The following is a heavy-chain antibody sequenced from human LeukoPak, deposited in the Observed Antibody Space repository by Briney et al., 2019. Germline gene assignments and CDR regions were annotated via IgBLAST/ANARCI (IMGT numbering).Heavy chain of an antibody. V-gene: IGHV3-11*05. CDR2: ISSSSGVT. J-gene: IGHJ4*02. CDR3: ARAFYYDSGSPPGY. CDR1: GFTFSDYY. D-gene: IGHD3-10*01. Sequence: GGSLRLSCAASGFTFSDYYMSWIRQAPGKGLEWVSYISSSSGVTNYADSVKGRFTVSRDTAKNSLYLQMHSLTAEDTAMYYCARAFYYDSGSPPGYWGQGTLVTVSS.